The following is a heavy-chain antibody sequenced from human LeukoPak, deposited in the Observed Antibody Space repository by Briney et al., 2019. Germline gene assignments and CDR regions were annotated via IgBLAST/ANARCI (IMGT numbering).Heavy chain of an antibody. V-gene: IGHV3-30*04. Sequence: GGSLRLSCAASGFTFSSYAMHWVRQPPGKGLEWVAVISYDGSNKYYADSVKGRFTISRDNSKNTLYLQMNSLRAEDTAVYYCARDRKGALNYGMDVWGQGTTVTVSS. CDR2: ISYDGSNK. CDR1: GFTFSSYA. CDR3: ARDRKGALNYGMDV. J-gene: IGHJ6*02.